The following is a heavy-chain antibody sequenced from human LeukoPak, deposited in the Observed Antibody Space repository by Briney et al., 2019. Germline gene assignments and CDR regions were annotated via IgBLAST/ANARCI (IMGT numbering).Heavy chain of an antibody. Sequence: PGRSLRLSCAASGXTFSNYGMHCVRQAPGKGLEWVAVVSDDGSNKNYADSVKGRFTISRDNSNNTLYLQMNSLRAEDTAVYYCVKDRETTASGTFDYWGQGTLVTVSS. CDR3: VKDRETTASGTFDY. J-gene: IGHJ4*02. D-gene: IGHD6-13*01. CDR2: VSDDGSNK. CDR1: GXTFSNYG. V-gene: IGHV3-30*18.